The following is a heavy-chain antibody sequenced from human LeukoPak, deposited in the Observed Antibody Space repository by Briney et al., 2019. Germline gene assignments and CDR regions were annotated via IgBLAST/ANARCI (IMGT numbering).Heavy chain of an antibody. Sequence: SETLSLTCAVYGGSFSGYYWSWIRQPPGKGLEWIGEINHSGSTNYNPSLKSRVTISVDTSKNQFSLKLSSVTAADTAVYYCARGSSGYYVLSYYYYMDVWGKGTTVTVSS. J-gene: IGHJ6*03. V-gene: IGHV4-34*01. CDR1: GGSFSGYY. D-gene: IGHD3-22*01. CDR3: ARGSSGYYVLSYYYYMDV. CDR2: INHSGST.